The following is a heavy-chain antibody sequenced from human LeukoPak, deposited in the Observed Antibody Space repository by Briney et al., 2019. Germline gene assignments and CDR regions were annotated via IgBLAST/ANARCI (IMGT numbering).Heavy chain of an antibody. CDR1: GGSISSSSYY. Sequence: SETLSLTCTVSGGSISSSSYYWGWIRQPPGKELEWIGSFSSAGSTYYNPSLKSRVTISVDRSKNQFSLKLSSVTAADTAVYYCARDRGTIFGVGPEFDYWGQGTLVTVSS. CDR2: FSSAGST. CDR3: ARDRGTIFGVGPEFDY. D-gene: IGHD3-3*01. V-gene: IGHV4-39*07. J-gene: IGHJ4*02.